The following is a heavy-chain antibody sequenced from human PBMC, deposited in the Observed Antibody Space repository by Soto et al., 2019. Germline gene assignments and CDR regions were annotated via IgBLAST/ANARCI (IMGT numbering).Heavy chain of an antibody. CDR2: MNPNNGNT. D-gene: IGHD3-3*01. J-gene: IGHJ5*02. CDR1: GYNFSTYD. CDR3: ARVPSGFWSDNWFDP. V-gene: IGHV1-8*01. Sequence: QVQLVQSGAEVKKPGASVKVSCKASGYNFSTYDINWVRQATGQGLEWMGWMNPNNGNTGYAQKFQGRVTMTRNTAMSTAYMELSSLRSDDTAVYYCARVPSGFWSDNWFDPWGQGTLITVSS.